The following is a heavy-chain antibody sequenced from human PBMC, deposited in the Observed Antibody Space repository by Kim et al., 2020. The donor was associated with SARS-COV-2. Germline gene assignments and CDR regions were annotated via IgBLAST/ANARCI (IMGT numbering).Heavy chain of an antibody. D-gene: IGHD1-1*01. J-gene: IGHJ4*02. V-gene: IGHV3-74*01. CDR3: AGRSLRGTNFFDY. Sequence: SADSVMGRFPSSRDNAKNTMYREMNSLRAEDTAVYYCAGRSLRGTNFFDYWGQGTLVTVSS.